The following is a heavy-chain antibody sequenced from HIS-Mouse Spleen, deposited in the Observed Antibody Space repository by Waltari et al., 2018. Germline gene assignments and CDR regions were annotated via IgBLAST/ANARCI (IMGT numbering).Heavy chain of an antibody. J-gene: IGHJ5*02. CDR2: MNPNSGNT. V-gene: IGHV1-8*01. Sequence: QVQLVQSGAEVKKPGASVKVSCKASGYTFTSYDINWVRQATGKGLEWMGWMNPNSGNTGYAKKFQGRVTMTRNTSISTAYMELSSLRSEDTAVYYCARGRRSSGWYWFDPWGQGTLVTVSS. CDR1: GYTFTSYD. CDR3: ARGRRSSGWYWFDP. D-gene: IGHD6-19*01.